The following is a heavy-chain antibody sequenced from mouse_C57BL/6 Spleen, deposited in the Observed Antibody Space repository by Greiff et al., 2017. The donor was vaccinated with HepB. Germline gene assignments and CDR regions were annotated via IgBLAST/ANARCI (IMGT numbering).Heavy chain of an antibody. D-gene: IGHD1-1*01. CDR3: ARIKKIVATYFDY. J-gene: IGHJ2*01. V-gene: IGHV1S81*02. Sequence: QVQLQQPGAELVKAGASVKMSCKASGYTFTSYWMHWVKQRLGQGLEWFAETNPTNGRTYYNEKFKSKATLTVDKYSSTAYMLLSGPTCEDSAVYYCARIKKIVATYFDYWGQGTTLTGSS. CDR1: GYTFTSYW. CDR2: TNPTNGRT.